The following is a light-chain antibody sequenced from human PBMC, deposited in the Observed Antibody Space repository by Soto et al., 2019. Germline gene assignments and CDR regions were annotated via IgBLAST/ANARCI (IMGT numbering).Light chain of an antibody. J-gene: IGLJ2*01. CDR3: QSYDSSLSGVV. CDR1: SSNIGAGYD. CDR2: GNS. V-gene: IGLV1-40*01. Sequence: QSVLTQLPSVSGAPGQRVTIFCTGSSSNIGAGYDVHWYQQLPGTAPKLLIYGNSNRPSGVPDRFSGSKSGTSASLAITGLQAEDEADYYCQSYDSSLSGVVFGGGTKLTVL.